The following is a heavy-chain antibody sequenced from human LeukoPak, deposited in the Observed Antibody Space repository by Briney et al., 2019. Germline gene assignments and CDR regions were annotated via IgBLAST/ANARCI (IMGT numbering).Heavy chain of an antibody. V-gene: IGHV1-2*02. Sequence: ASVKVSCKASGYTFTGYYMHWVRQAPGQGPEWMGWINPKNGDTEYAQKFQGRVTMTSDTSISTAYLDLTSLMSEDTAMYYCAKGSSWSKGWFDPWGQGALVTVSS. CDR3: AKGSSWSKGWFDP. D-gene: IGHD6-13*01. J-gene: IGHJ5*02. CDR2: INPKNGDT. CDR1: GYTFTGYY.